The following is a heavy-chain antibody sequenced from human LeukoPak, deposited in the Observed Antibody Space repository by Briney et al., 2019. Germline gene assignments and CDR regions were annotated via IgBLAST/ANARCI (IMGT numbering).Heavy chain of an antibody. V-gene: IGHV1-18*01. J-gene: IGHJ4*02. CDR2: ISAYNGNT. D-gene: IGHD6-13*01. CDR1: GYTFTSYG. Sequence: ASVKVSCKASGYTFTSYGISWVRQAPGQGLEWMGWISAYNGNTNYAQKLQGRVTITRDTSASTAYMELSSLRSEDTAVYYCARDLSGIAARDWGQGTLVTVSS. CDR3: ARDLSGIAARD.